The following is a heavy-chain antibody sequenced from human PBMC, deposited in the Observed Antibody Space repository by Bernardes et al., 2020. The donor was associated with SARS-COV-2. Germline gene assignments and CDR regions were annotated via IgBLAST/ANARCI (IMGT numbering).Heavy chain of an antibody. CDR2: ISSSSSAI. CDR1: VFTFSSYS. CDR3: ARVVENNSAYYSTPLDS. D-gene: IGHD3-22*01. Sequence: GSLRLSSAAAVFTFSSYSMNWVRPAPGKGLEWVSYISSSSSAIYYAESVKGRFIISRDNAKNSLYLQMNSLRDDDTAVYYCARVVENNSAYYSTPLDSWGQGTLVTVSS. V-gene: IGHV3-48*02. J-gene: IGHJ4*02.